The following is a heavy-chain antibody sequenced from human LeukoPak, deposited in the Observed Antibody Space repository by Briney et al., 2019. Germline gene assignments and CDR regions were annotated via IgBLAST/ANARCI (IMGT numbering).Heavy chain of an antibody. CDR3: ARVYYSSSYDYWYFDL. V-gene: IGHV6-1*01. CDR1: GDSASSNSAG. Sequence: SQTLSLTCAISGDSASSNSAGWNWIRQSPSRGLEWLGRTYYRSKWYNDYAVSVKSRITINPDTPKNQFSLQLNSVTPEDTAVYYCARVYYSSSYDYWYFDLWGRGTLVTVSS. J-gene: IGHJ2*01. CDR2: TYYRSKWYN. D-gene: IGHD6-13*01.